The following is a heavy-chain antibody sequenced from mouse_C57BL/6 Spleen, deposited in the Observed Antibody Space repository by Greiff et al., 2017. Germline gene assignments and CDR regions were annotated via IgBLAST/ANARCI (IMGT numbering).Heavy chain of an antibody. CDR1: GYTFTDYN. D-gene: IGHD4-1*01. J-gene: IGHJ3*01. CDR3: VRKRLAWFAY. Sequence: VQLQQSGPELVKPGASVKIPCKASGYTFTDYNMDWVKQSHGKSLEWIGDINPNNGGTIYNQKFKGKATLTVDRSSSTAYMELRSLTSEDTAVYYCVRKRLAWFAYWGQGTLVTVSA. CDR2: INPNNGGT. V-gene: IGHV1-18*01.